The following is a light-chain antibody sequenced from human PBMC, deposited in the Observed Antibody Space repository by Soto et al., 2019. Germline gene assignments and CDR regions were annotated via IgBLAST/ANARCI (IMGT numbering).Light chain of an antibody. V-gene: IGLV2-14*01. J-gene: IGLJ2*01. CDR2: EVS. CDR1: SSDVGGYNY. CDR3: TSYTGSSTLV. Sequence: QSVLTQPASVSGSPGQSITISCTGTSSDVGGYNYVSWFQQHPGKVPRLIIFEVSNRPSGVSNRFSGSKSGNTASLTISGLQAEDEADYYCTSYTGSSTLVFGGGTKVTV.